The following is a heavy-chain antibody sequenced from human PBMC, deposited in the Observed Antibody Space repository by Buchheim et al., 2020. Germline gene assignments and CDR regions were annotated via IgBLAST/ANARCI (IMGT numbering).Heavy chain of an antibody. CDR2: ISYDGSNK. Sequence: QVQLVESGGGVVQPGRSLRLSCAASGFTFSSYGMHWVRQAPGKGLEWVAVISYDGSNKYYADSVKGRFTISSDNSKTTLYLQMNSLRAEDTAVYYCAKDYDYGDYGGYGMDVWGQGTT. D-gene: IGHD4-17*01. J-gene: IGHJ6*02. CDR1: GFTFSSYG. CDR3: AKDYDYGDYGGYGMDV. V-gene: IGHV3-30*18.